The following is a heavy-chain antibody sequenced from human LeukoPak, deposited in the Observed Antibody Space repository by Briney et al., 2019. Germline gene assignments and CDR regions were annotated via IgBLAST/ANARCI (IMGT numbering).Heavy chain of an antibody. Sequence: GGSLRLSCAASGFTFSDAWMNWVRQAPGKGLEWVGHIKTKTDGGTADYAAPVKGRFTISRDDSRNTLFLQMNSLRTEDTAVYYCAPPRNDFDPWGQGTLVIVSS. CDR1: GFTFSDAW. CDR2: IKTKTDGGTA. D-gene: IGHD1-1*01. J-gene: IGHJ5*02. V-gene: IGHV3-15*01. CDR3: APPRNDFDP.